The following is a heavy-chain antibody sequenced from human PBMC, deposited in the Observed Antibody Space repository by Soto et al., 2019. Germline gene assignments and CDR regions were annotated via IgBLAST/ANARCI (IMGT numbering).Heavy chain of an antibody. Sequence: QVQLVQSGAEVKKPGASVKVSCKASGYTFTSYYMHWVRQAPGQGLEWMGIINPSGGSTSYAQKFQGRVTMTRDTPTSTVYMELSSLRSEDTAVYYCARDSKRRDYGDYLFDYWGQGTLVTVSS. J-gene: IGHJ4*02. CDR2: INPSGGST. V-gene: IGHV1-46*03. D-gene: IGHD4-17*01. CDR3: ARDSKRRDYGDYLFDY. CDR1: GYTFTSYY.